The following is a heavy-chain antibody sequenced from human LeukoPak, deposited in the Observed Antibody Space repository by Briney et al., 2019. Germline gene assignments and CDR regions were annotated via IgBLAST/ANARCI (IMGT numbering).Heavy chain of an antibody. J-gene: IGHJ4*02. Sequence: GGSLRLSCAASGFSFNNYYMNWLRQAPGKGLEWVSYISSSGTTMYYADSVKGRFTISRDNAKNSLYLQMNSLRAEDTAVYYCARKQATVPGDYWGQGTLVTVS. V-gene: IGHV3-11*01. CDR1: GFSFNNYY. CDR2: ISSSGTTM. CDR3: ARKQATVPGDY. D-gene: IGHD1-1*01.